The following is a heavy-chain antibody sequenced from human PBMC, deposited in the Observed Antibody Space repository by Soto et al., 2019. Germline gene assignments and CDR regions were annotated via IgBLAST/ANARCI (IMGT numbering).Heavy chain of an antibody. CDR3: ARMGLHLGELSRNWFDP. CDR1: GGSISYGEFY. CDR2: IYSSGRT. J-gene: IGHJ5*02. Sequence: QVQLQESGPGLVKASQTLSLTSRLFGGSISYGEFYWNWILQSPGKALEWIGYIYSSGRTHYNPSLKSRLNISLDTSNNLLSLRLTSVTAADTAVYYCARMGLHLGELSRNWFDPWGRGTLVTVSS. V-gene: IGHV4-31*03. D-gene: IGHD3-16*02.